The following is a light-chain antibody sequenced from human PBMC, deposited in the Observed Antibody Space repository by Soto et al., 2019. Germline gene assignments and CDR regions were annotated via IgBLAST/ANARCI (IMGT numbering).Light chain of an antibody. J-gene: IGKJ1*01. Sequence: DIQMTQSPSSLSASVGDRVIITCRASQSVSSYLDWYQQKPGKAPKLLIHAASSLQSGVPSRFSGRGSGTDFTLTISSLQPEDFATYYCQQSYSVSVTFGQGTKVEIK. CDR2: AAS. CDR1: QSVSSY. CDR3: QQSYSVSVT. V-gene: IGKV1-39*01.